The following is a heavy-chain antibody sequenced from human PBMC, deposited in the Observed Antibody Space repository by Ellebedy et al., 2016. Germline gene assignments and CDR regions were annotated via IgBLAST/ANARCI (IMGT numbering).Heavy chain of an antibody. D-gene: IGHD3-9*01. CDR1: GASISSVGYY. Sequence: SETLSLXXTVSGASISSVGYYWYWIRQHPGKGLEWIGYTYQSGGTNYNPSLKSRISISVDTSKDQFSLKLNSVTAADTAVYYCARFTAYSKEAFDIWGQGTMVTVSS. J-gene: IGHJ3*02. CDR2: TYQSGGT. CDR3: ARFTAYSKEAFDI. V-gene: IGHV4-31*03.